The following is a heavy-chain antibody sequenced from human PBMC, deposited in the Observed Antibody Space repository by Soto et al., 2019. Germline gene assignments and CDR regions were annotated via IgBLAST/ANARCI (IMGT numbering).Heavy chain of an antibody. CDR1: GGSISSGGYY. D-gene: IGHD6-6*01. Sequence: QVQLQESGPGLVKPSQTLSLTCTVSGGSISSGGYYWSWIRQHPGKGLEWIGYIYYSGSTYYNPSLKSRVTISVDTSKNQFSLKLSSVTAADTAVYYCARDPILTADRNYYGMDVWGQGTTVTVSS. J-gene: IGHJ6*02. CDR2: IYYSGST. V-gene: IGHV4-31*03. CDR3: ARDPILTADRNYYGMDV.